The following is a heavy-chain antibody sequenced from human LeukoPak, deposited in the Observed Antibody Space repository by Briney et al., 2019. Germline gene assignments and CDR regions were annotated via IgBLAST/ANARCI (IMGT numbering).Heavy chain of an antibody. V-gene: IGHV4-34*01. D-gene: IGHD1-1*01. Sequence: PSETLSLTCAVYGGSFSGYYWSWIRQPPGKGLEWIGEINHSGSTNYNPSLKSRVTISVDTSKNQFSLKLSSVTAADTAVYYCAREGPTGTDYWGQGTLVTVSS. CDR3: AREGPTGTDY. CDR1: GGSFSGYY. J-gene: IGHJ4*02. CDR2: INHSGST.